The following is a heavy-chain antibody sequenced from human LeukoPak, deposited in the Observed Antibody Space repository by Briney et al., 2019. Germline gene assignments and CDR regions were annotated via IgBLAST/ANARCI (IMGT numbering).Heavy chain of an antibody. CDR3: ARDCTNGVCPIPDAFDI. CDR2: IKQDGSEK. J-gene: IGHJ3*02. V-gene: IGHV3-7*01. Sequence: GGSLRLSCAASGFAFSSYWMSWVRQAPGKGLEWVANIKQDGSEKYYVDSVKGRFTISRDNAKNSLYLQMNSLRAEDTAVYYCARDCTNGVCPIPDAFDIWGQGTMVTVSS. CDR1: GFAFSSYW. D-gene: IGHD2-8*01.